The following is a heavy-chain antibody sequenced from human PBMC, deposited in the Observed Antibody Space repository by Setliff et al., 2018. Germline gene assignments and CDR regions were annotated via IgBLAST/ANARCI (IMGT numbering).Heavy chain of an antibody. CDR3: VKDGTTYYYDSSGLGEYFDY. CDR2: ISSNGGST. Sequence: GESLTISCSASGFTFSSYAMHWVRQAPGKGLEYVSAISSNGGSTYYADSVKGRFTISRDNSKNTLYLQMSSPRAEDTAVYYCVKDGTTYYYDSSGLGEYFDYWGQGTLVTVSS. J-gene: IGHJ4*02. CDR1: GFTFSSYA. D-gene: IGHD3-22*01. V-gene: IGHV3-64D*09.